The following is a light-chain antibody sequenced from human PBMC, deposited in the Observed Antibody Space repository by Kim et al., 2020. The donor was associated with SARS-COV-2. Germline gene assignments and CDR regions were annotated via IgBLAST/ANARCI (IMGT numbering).Light chain of an antibody. CDR1: QSVLYSSNNKNY. CDR2: WAS. CDR3: QQYYSTLWA. V-gene: IGKV4-1*01. J-gene: IGKJ1*01. Sequence: DIVLTQSPDSLALSLGERATINCKSSQSVLYSSNNKNYLTWYQQKPGQPPKLLIYWASTRESGVPDRCSGGGSGTNFTLTISSLQAEDVAVYDCQQYYSTLWAFGEGTKVGIK.